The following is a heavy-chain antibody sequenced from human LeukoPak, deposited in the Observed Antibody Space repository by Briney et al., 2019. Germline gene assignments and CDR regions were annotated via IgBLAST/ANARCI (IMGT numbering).Heavy chain of an antibody. CDR1: GYTFTSYG. V-gene: IGHV1-18*04. D-gene: IGHD3-10*01. J-gene: IGHJ6*04. Sequence: ASVKVSCKASGYTFTSYGISWVRQAPGQGLEWMGWISAYNGNTNYAQNLQGRVTMTTDTSTSTAYMELRSLRSDDTAVYYCARDQEGSGSYWPKYYYYGMDVWGKGTTVTVSS. CDR2: ISAYNGNT. CDR3: ARDQEGSGSYWPKYYYYGMDV.